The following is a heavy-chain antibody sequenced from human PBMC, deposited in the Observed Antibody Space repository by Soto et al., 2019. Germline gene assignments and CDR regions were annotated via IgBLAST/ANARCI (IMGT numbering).Heavy chain of an antibody. CDR2: IRPDGSET. CDR3: AGWGGHDYNY. V-gene: IGHV3-7*03. J-gene: IGHJ4*02. CDR1: GFTFTDFY. D-gene: IGHD4-4*01. Sequence: EVQLVQSGGGLVQPGGSLRLSCVGSGFTFTDFYMNWARQAPGKGLEWVANIRPDGSETNYVESVKGRFTTSRDNAKNSLFLQMNSLRADDTAVYYCAGWGGHDYNYWGQGILVTVSS.